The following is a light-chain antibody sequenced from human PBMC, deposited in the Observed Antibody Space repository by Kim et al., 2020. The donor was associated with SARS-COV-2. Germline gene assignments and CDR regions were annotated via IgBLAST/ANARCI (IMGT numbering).Light chain of an antibody. CDR1: TSNIGRNP. Sequence: QRVTIPGPGSTSNIGRNPVTWYQQPPGTAPKLLIYSNHQRPSGVPDRFSGSKSGTSASLAISGLQSEDEADYYCAAWDDSLNGFYAFGTGTKVTVL. J-gene: IGLJ1*01. CDR2: SNH. CDR3: AAWDDSLNGFYA. V-gene: IGLV1-44*01.